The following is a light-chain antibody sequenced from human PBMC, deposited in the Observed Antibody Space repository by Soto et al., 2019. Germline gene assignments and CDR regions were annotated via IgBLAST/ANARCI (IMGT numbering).Light chain of an antibody. CDR2: DAS. CDR3: HQYTASLLT. Sequence: EIVLTQSPGTLSLSPGERVTLSCRASQSVSTYLAWYQQKIGQAPRLLISDASTRATGIPDRISGSGSGTEFTLTITRLEPEDVAVYYCHQYTASLLTFGEGTKVEI. V-gene: IGKV3-20*01. CDR1: QSVSTY. J-gene: IGKJ4*01.